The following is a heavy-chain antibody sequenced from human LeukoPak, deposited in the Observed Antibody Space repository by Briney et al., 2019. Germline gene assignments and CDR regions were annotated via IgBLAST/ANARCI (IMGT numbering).Heavy chain of an antibody. CDR3: ARSPNRSGFGEFPDI. D-gene: IGHD3-10*01. Sequence: PSETLSLTCTISGGSISNYYWSWIRQPPGKGLEWIGYIYYSGSTYYNPSLKSRVTMSVDTSKNQFSLKLSSVTAVDTAVYYCARSPNRSGFGEFPDIWGQGTMVTVSS. CDR1: GGSISNYY. CDR2: IYYSGST. V-gene: IGHV4-59*04. J-gene: IGHJ3*02.